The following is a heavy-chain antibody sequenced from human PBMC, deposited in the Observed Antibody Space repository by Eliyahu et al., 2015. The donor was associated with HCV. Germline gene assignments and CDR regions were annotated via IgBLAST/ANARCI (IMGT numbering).Heavy chain of an antibody. CDR2: INHSGST. D-gene: IGHD3-16*02. Sequence: QVQLQQWGAGLLKPSETLSLTCAVYGGSFSGYYWSWIRQPPGKGLEWIGEINHSGSTNYNPSLKSRVTISVDTSKNQFSLKLSSVTAADTAVYYCARAAYDYIWGSYRYNNWFDPWGQGTLVTVSS. V-gene: IGHV4-34*01. CDR3: ARAAYDYIWGSYRYNNWFDP. CDR1: GGSFSGYY. J-gene: IGHJ5*02.